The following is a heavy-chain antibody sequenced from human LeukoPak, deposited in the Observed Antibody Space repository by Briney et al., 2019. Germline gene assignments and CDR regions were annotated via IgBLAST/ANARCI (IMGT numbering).Heavy chain of an antibody. CDR1: GYTLTELS. Sequence: ASVKVSCKVSGYTLTELSMHWVRQAPGKGLEWMGGFDPEDGETIYAQKFQGRVTMTEDTSTDTAYMELSSLRSEDTAVYSCATREAYSSSWYWFDPWGQGTLVTVSS. D-gene: IGHD6-13*01. CDR3: ATREAYSSSWYWFDP. J-gene: IGHJ5*02. V-gene: IGHV1-24*01. CDR2: FDPEDGET.